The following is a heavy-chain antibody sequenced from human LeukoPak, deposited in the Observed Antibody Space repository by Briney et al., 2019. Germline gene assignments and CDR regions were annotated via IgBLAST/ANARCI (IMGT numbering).Heavy chain of an antibody. D-gene: IGHD6-19*01. CDR2: ISGNGGRT. V-gene: IGHV3-23*01. Sequence: PGGSLRLSCAVSGFTFSSYAMSWVRQAPGRGLEWVSGISGNGGRTYYADSVKGRFTISRDTFKNTLYLQINSLRAEDRAVYYCAKEQIAVAGYYFDNWGQGTLVTVSS. CDR3: AKEQIAVAGYYFDN. CDR1: GFTFSSYA. J-gene: IGHJ4*02.